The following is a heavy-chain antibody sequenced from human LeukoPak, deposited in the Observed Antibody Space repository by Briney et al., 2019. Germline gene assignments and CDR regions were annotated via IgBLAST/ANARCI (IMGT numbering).Heavy chain of an antibody. Sequence: SETLSLTCTVSGGSISSSSYYWGWIRQPPGKGLEWIGSIYYSGSTYYNPSLKRRFTTSVDTSKNQFSLKLSTVTAADTAVYYCASHVSYYDSSGIYDYWGQGTLVTVSS. CDR1: GGSISSSSYY. CDR2: IYYSGST. D-gene: IGHD3-22*01. V-gene: IGHV4-39*01. J-gene: IGHJ4*02. CDR3: ASHVSYYDSSGIYDY.